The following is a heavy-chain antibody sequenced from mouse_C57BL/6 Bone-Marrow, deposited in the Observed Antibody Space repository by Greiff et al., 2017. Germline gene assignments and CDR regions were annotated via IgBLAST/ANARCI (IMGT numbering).Heavy chain of an antibody. V-gene: IGHV5-4*01. J-gene: IGHJ3*01. CDR1: GFTFSSYA. D-gene: IGHD3-2*02. CDR2: ISDGGSYT. Sequence: EVQVVESGGGLVKPGGSLKLSCAASGFTFSSYAMSWVRQTPEKRLEWVATISDGGSYTYYPDNVKGRFTISRDNAKNNLYLQMSHLKSEDTAMYYCARDRTAQALAWFAYWGQGTLVTVSA. CDR3: ARDRTAQALAWFAY.